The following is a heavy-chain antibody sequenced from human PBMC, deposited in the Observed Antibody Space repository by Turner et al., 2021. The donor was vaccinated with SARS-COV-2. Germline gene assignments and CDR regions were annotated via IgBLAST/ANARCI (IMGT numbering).Heavy chain of an antibody. CDR3: AGSGGWLLDL. CDR2: IRQDGSEK. D-gene: IGHD6-19*01. CDR1: GFTLSNYW. V-gene: IGHV3-7*03. J-gene: IGHJ4*02. Sequence: EVQLVETGGDLVQPGGSLRLSCAASGFTLSNYWMSWVRQAPGKGLEWVANIRQDGSEKEDVDSVKGRFTISRDNAKNALYLQMNSLRVEDTAVYYCAGSGGWLLDLWGQGTLVTVSS.